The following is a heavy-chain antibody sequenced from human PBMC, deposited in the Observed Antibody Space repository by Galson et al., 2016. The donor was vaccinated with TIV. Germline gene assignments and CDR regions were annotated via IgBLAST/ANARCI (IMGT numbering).Heavy chain of an antibody. CDR1: GYTFTGYY. CDR3: ARALNYGMDV. J-gene: IGHJ6*02. V-gene: IGHV1-2*02. Sequence: SVKVSCKASGYTFTGYYMHWVRQAPGQGLEWMGWINPDSGDTNSAQEFQGRVTMTRDTSITQAYMDVSSLRPDDTAVYFCARALNYGMDVWGQGTTVTVSS. D-gene: IGHD3-10*01. CDR2: INPDSGDT.